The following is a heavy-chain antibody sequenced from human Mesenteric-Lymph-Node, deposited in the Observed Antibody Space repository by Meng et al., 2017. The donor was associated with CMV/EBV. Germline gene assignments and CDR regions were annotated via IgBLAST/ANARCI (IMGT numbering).Heavy chain of an antibody. CDR2: INPSSGGT. CDR3: ARTQPFGSGSGNWFDP. CDR1: GYRFTGYD. D-gene: IGHD3-10*01. J-gene: IGHJ5*02. Sequence: SGYRFTGYDVPWVRQAPGQGLEWMGRINPSSGGTNYAQKFQGRVTMTSDTSISTAYMELSRLRPDDTGVYYCARTQPFGSGSGNWFDPWGQGTLVTVSS. V-gene: IGHV1-2*05.